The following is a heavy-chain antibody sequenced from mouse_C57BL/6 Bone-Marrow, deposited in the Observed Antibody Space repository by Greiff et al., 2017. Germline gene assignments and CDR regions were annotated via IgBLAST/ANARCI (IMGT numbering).Heavy chain of an antibody. Sequence: EVKVVESGGGLVQPGGSLKLSCAASGFTFSDYYMYWVRQTPEKRLEWVAYISNGGGSTYYPDTVKGRFTISRDNAKNTLYLQMSRLKSEDTAMYYCARHHDYLYAMDYWGQGTSVTVSS. CDR1: GFTFSDYY. D-gene: IGHD2-4*01. V-gene: IGHV5-12*01. CDR3: ARHHDYLYAMDY. CDR2: ISNGGGST. J-gene: IGHJ4*01.